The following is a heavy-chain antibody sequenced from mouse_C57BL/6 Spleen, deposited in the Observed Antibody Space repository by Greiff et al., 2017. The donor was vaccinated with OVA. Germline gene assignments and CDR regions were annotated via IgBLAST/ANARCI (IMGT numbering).Heavy chain of an antibody. Sequence: EVQLVESGPGLVKPSQSLSLTCSVTGYSITSGYYWNWIRQFPGNKLEWMGYISYDGSNNSNPSLNNRISITRDTSKNQFFLKLNSVTTEDTATYYCARSEVVDDWYFDVWGTGTTVTVSS. CDR3: ARSEVVDDWYFDV. V-gene: IGHV3-6*01. CDR2: ISYDGSN. J-gene: IGHJ1*03. CDR1: GYSITSGYY. D-gene: IGHD1-1*01.